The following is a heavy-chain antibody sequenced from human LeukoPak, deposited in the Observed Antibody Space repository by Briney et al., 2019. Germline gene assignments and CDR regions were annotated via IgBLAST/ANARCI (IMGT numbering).Heavy chain of an antibody. J-gene: IGHJ3*02. CDR1: GYTFTRYY. V-gene: IGHV1-46*01. CDR3: ARGPNYYDSSGYHAFDI. Sequence: ASVKVSCKASGYTFTRYYMHWVRQAPGQGLEWMGIINPSGGSTSYAQKFQGRVTMTRDTSTSTVYMELSSLRSEDTAVYYCARGPNYYDSSGYHAFDIWGQGTMVTVSS. CDR2: INPSGGST. D-gene: IGHD3-22*01.